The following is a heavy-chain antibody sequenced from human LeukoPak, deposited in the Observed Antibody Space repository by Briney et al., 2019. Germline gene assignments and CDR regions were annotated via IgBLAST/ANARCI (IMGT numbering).Heavy chain of an antibody. J-gene: IGHJ6*03. Sequence: GGSLRLSCAASGFTFSSYAMNWVRQAPGKGLEWVSAIGSSGGNTYYADSVKGRFTISRDNAKNTLYLQMNSLRAEDTAVYYCAIHPPFRETKYYYYMDVWGKGTTVTVSS. CDR1: GFTFSSYA. V-gene: IGHV3-23*01. CDR3: AIHPPFRETKYYYYMDV. D-gene: IGHD1-1*01. CDR2: IGSSGGNT.